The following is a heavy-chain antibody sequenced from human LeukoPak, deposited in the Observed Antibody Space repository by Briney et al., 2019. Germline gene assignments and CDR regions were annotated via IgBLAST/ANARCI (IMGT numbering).Heavy chain of an antibody. D-gene: IGHD3-22*01. V-gene: IGHV1-18*01. J-gene: IGHJ4*02. CDR2: ISAYNGNT. CDR3: ARGGRYYYDSSGYGDY. Sequence: ASVKVSCKASGYTFTSYGISWVRQAPGQGLEWMGWISAYNGNTNYAQKLQGRVTMTTDTSTSTAYVELRSLRSDDTAVYYCARGGRYYYDSSGYGDYWGQGTLVTVSS. CDR1: GYTFTSYG.